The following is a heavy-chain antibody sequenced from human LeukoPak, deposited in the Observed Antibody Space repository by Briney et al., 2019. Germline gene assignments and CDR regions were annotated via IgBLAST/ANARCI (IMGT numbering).Heavy chain of an antibody. CDR1: GYTFNSYY. D-gene: IGHD4-23*01. J-gene: IGHJ3*02. V-gene: IGHV1-46*02. CDR3: ARDAGGIYGDNDAFDI. Sequence: ASVKVSCKASGYTFNSYYMHWVRQAPGHGLEWMGIINPSGGSTSYAQKFQGRVTMTRDTSTSTVYMELSSLRSEDTAVYYCARDAGGIYGDNDAFDIWGQGTMVTVSS. CDR2: INPSGGST.